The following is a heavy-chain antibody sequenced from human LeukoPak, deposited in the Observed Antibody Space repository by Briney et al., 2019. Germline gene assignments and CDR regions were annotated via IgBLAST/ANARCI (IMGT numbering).Heavy chain of an antibody. CDR2: IYLRGNT. CDR1: GGSITSSNW. V-gene: IGHV4-4*02. J-gene: IGHJ4*02. CDR3: ARDSIYGSGSYYNGGYNYFDY. D-gene: IGHD3-10*01. Sequence: SGTLSLTCAISGGSITSSNWWTWVRQPPGKGLEWVGEIYLRGNTNYNPSLESRVSISVDESKTQLSLRLESVTAADTAVYYCARDSIYGSGSYYNGGYNYFDYWGQGTLVTVSS.